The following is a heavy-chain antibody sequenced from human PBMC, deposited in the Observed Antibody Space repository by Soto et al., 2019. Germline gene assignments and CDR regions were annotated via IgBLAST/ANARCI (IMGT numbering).Heavy chain of an antibody. V-gene: IGHV5-51*01. CDR3: AIRRVSSSWCFDY. CDR1: GYSFTSYW. Sequence: GESLKISCKGSGYSFTSYWIGWVRQMPGKGLEWMGIIYPGDSYTRYSPSFQGQVTISADKSISTAYLQWSSLKASDTAMYYCAIRRVSSSWCFDYWGQGTLVTVSS. D-gene: IGHD6-13*01. CDR2: IYPGDSYT. J-gene: IGHJ4*02.